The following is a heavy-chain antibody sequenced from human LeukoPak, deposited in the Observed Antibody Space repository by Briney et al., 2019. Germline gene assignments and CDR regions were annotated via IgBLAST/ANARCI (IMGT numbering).Heavy chain of an antibody. CDR2: IKQDGSEK. D-gene: IGHD6-13*01. Sequence: PGGSLRLSCAASGFTFSSYWMSWVRQAPGKGLEWVANIKQDGSEKYYVDSVKGRFTISRDNAKNSLYLQMNSLRAEDTAVYYCARVNRYSSSSRDAFDIWGQGTMVTVSS. J-gene: IGHJ3*02. CDR3: ARVNRYSSSSRDAFDI. V-gene: IGHV3-7*01. CDR1: GFTFSSYW.